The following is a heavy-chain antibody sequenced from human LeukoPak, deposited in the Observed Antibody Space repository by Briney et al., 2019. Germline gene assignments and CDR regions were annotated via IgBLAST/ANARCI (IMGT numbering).Heavy chain of an antibody. CDR3: AKVDYWSPENYFDS. V-gene: IGHV3-23*01. CDR1: GFPFRSYA. CDR2: ITDDEDT. Sequence: GGSLRLSCVASGFPFRSYAMTWVRQTPGKGLESVSVITDDEDTYYADSVKGRFTISRDNSQNTVFLRMNSLRVEDTAVYYCAKVDYWSPENYFDSWGQGTLVTVSS. J-gene: IGHJ4*02. D-gene: IGHD1-1*01.